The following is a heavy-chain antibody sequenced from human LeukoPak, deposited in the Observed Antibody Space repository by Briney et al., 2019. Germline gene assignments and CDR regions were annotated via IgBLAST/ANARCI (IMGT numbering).Heavy chain of an antibody. CDR1: DGSFSGYY. CDR3: ARGPTRRVYYYYYYYMDV. V-gene: IGHV4-34*01. J-gene: IGHJ6*03. D-gene: IGHD6-13*01. CDR2: INHSGGT. Sequence: SETLSLTCAVYDGSFSGYYWSWIRQPPGKRLEWIGEINHSGGTNYNPSLKSRVAMSVDTSKNQFSLKLSSVTAADTAVYYCARGPTRRVYYYYYYYMDVWGKGTTVTVSS.